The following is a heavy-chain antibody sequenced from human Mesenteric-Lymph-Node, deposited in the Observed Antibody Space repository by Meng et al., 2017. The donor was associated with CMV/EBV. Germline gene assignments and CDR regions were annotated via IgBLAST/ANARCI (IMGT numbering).Heavy chain of an antibody. V-gene: IGHV4-4*02. D-gene: IGHD3-22*01. CDR2: IYHSGST. Sequence: VSGGSISSSNWWSWVRQPPGKGLEWIGEIYHSGSTNYNPSLKSRVTISVDKSKNQFSLKLSSVTAADTAVYYCARAYYDSSGYYYDYWGQGTLVTVSS. CDR3: ARAYYDSSGYYYDY. J-gene: IGHJ4*02. CDR1: GGSISSSNW.